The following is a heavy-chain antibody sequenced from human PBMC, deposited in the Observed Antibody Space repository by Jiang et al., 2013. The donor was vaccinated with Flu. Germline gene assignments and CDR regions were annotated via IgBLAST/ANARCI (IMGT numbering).Heavy chain of an antibody. Sequence: GLVKPSQTLSLTCTVSGDSISSGSDYWTWIRQPAGEGLEWIGRVYNGGETRYNPSLTTRATLSLDKSKNHFSLSLKSVTAADTAVYCCARGKQPMGLHQWGQGTLVTVSS. V-gene: IGHV4-61*02. CDR3: ARGKQPMGLHQ. CDR2: VYNGGET. D-gene: IGHD6-13*01. J-gene: IGHJ4*02. CDR1: GDSISSGSDY.